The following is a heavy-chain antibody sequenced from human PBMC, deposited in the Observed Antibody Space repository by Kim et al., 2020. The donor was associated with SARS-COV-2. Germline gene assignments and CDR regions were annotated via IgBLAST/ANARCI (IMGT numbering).Heavy chain of an antibody. J-gene: IGHJ4*02. CDR3: ARCSSSGWYFDY. D-gene: IGHD6-19*01. CDR1: GSSFTSYL. V-gene: IGHV5-51*01. CDR2: IYPGDSDT. Sequence: ESLKISCPGSGSSFTSYLLGWVRQIPGQGLELMGIIYPGDSDTRYSPSFQGQVTISADKSISTAYLQWSSLKASDTAMYYCARCSSSGWYFDYWGQGTLVTVSS.